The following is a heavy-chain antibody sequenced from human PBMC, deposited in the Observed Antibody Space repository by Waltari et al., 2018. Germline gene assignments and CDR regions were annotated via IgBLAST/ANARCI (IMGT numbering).Heavy chain of an antibody. CDR2: IYYSGST. Sequence: QVQLQESGPGLVKPSETLSLTCTVSGGSVSSGSYYWSWIRQPPGKGLEWIGYIYYSGSTNYNPSLKSRVTISVDTSKNQFSLKLSSVTAADTAVYYCARDSGSYPFDYWGQGTLVTVSS. CDR3: ARDSGSYPFDY. J-gene: IGHJ4*02. D-gene: IGHD1-26*01. CDR1: GGSVSSGSYY. V-gene: IGHV4-61*01.